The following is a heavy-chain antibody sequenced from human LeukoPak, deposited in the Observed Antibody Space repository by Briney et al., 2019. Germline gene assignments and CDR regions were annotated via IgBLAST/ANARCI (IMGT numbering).Heavy chain of an antibody. D-gene: IGHD1-26*01. CDR3: AKGPYSYRDLNH. J-gene: IGHJ5*02. V-gene: IGHV3-23*01. CDR2: ISGSGGNT. Sequence: GGSLRLSCAVSGFTFRSYAMTWVRQAPGKGLEWVSTISGSGGNTYYSDSVMGRFTISRDNARNTLFLQIDSLRLEDTAIYYCAKGPYSYRDLNHWGRGTLVTVSS. CDR1: GFTFRSYA.